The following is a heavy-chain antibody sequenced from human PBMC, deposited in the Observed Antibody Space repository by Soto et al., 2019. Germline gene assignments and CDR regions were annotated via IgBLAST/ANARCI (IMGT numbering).Heavy chain of an antibody. CDR3: ARGPRGYVYYHGMDV. CDR1: GFTLSSYG. Sequence: PGGSLRLSCAASGFTLSSYGMSWVRQAPGKGLEWVSAISGSGGSTYYADSVKGRFTISRDNSKNTLYLQMNSLRAEDTAVYYCARGPRGYVYYHGMDVWGQGTTVTVSS. CDR2: ISGSGGST. V-gene: IGHV3-23*01. D-gene: IGHD3-10*01. J-gene: IGHJ6*02.